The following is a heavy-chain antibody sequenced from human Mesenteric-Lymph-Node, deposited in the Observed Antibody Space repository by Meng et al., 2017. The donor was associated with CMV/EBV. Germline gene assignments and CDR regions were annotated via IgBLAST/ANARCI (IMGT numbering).Heavy chain of an antibody. V-gene: IGHV1-2*02. J-gene: IGHJ3*02. D-gene: IGHD2-2*02. CDR3: AREWRDIVVVPAAIPAHYAFDI. Sequence: WVRQAPGQGLEWMGWINPNSGGTNYAQKFQGRVTMTRDTSISTAYMELSRLRSDDTAAYYCAREWRDIVVVPAAIPAHYAFDIWGQGTMVTVSS. CDR2: INPNSGGT.